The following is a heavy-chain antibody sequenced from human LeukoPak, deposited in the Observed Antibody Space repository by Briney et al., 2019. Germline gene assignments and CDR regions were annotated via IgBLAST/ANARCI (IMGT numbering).Heavy chain of an antibody. CDR1: GLTVSSYA. J-gene: IGHJ4*02. D-gene: IGHD3-10*01. CDR2: ISTSGCST. V-gene: IGHV3-23*01. CDR3: AKNGHGSGSYYPRTKYYFDY. Sequence: GGTLRLSCAASGLTVSSYAMNWVRQAPGKGLEWVATISTSGCSTYYADFVKGRFTLSRDNSKNTLYLQMNSLRAEDTAVYYCAKNGHGSGSYYPRTKYYFDYWGQGTLGTVSS.